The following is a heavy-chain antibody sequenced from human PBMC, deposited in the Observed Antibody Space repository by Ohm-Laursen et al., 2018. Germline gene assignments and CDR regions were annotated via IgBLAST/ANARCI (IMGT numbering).Heavy chain of an antibody. CDR1: GYSISSGYY. D-gene: IGHD6-19*01. Sequence: SDTLSLTCAVSGYSISSGYYWGWVRQPPGKWLEWIGRIFHSGVSYYNRSLTGKCGVTISVATSKNSFSLKRTSVTAADSAVYYCAKYSSDSKLAYYFDYWGQGTLVTVSS. CDR2: IFHSGVS. V-gene: IGHV4-38-2*01. J-gene: IGHJ4*02. CDR3: AKYSSDSKLAYYFDY.